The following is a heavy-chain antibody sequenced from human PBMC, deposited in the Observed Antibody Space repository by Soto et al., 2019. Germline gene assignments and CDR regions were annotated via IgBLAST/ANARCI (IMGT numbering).Heavy chain of an antibody. V-gene: IGHV1-69*02. CDR2: IIPMFGIA. J-gene: IGHJ4*02. D-gene: IGHD4-17*01. Sequence: QVQLVQSGAEVKKPGSSVKVSCKASGGTSSSESISWLRQAPGQGLEWMGRIIPMFGIAKYAQKFHGRVTITADRSSHTAYMELSSLRSDDTAVYFCARGTPVPTYFFDSWGQGTLLAVSS. CDR1: GGTSSSES. CDR3: ARGTPVPTYFFDS.